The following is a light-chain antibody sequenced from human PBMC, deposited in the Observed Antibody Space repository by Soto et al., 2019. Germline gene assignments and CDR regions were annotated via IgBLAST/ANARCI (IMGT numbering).Light chain of an antibody. CDR2: DVN. CDR1: SSDVGGYNY. V-gene: IGLV2-11*01. Sequence: QSVLTQPRSVSGSPGQSVTISCTGTSSDVGGYNYVSWYQQHPGKAPKLIIYDVNKRPSGVPDRFSGSKSGNTASLTISGLQAEDEADYYCCSYAGSYTFVVFGGGTQLTVL. J-gene: IGLJ2*01. CDR3: CSYAGSYTFVV.